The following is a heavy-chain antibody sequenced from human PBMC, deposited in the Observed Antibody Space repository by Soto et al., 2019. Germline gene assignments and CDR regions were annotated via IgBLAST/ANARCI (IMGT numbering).Heavy chain of an antibody. J-gene: IGHJ6*03. CDR1: GGSISSYY. CDR2: IYYSGST. CDR3: ARRRQEVVCSGGSCYPNYYYYYYMDV. D-gene: IGHD2-15*01. V-gene: IGHV4-59*01. Sequence: SETLSLTCTVSGGSISSYYWSWIRQPPGKGLEWIGYIYYSGSTNYNPSLKSRVTISVDTSKNQFSLKLSSVTAADTAVYYCARRRQEVVCSGGSCYPNYYYYYYMDVWGKGTTVTVSS.